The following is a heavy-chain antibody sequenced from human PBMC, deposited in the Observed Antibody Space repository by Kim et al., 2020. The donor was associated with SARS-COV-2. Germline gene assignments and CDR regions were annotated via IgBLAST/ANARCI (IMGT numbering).Heavy chain of an antibody. Sequence: GGTNYTPSLKSRVTISVDKSKNQFSLKLNAVTAADTAIYYGAANGYYTIDNWGQGTLVIVPS. CDR3: AANGYYTIDN. D-gene: IGHD3-22*01. V-gene: IGHV4-4*02. J-gene: IGHJ4*02. CDR2: GGT.